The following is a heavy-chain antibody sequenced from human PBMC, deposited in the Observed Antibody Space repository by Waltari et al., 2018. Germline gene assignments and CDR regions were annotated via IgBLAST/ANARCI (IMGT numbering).Heavy chain of an antibody. CDR2: IAYSGST. CDR1: GDSITNYY. Sequence: QVQLQESGPGLVEPSETLSLICSFSGDSITNYYWSWVRQPPGKGLEWIGYIAYSGSTRYNPSLKSRATISVDTSKKQFSLRLGSVTAADTAIYYCARSYDFWSGYPLHYWGQGTLVAVSS. CDR3: ARSYDFWSGYPLHY. J-gene: IGHJ4*02. D-gene: IGHD3-3*01. V-gene: IGHV4-59*01.